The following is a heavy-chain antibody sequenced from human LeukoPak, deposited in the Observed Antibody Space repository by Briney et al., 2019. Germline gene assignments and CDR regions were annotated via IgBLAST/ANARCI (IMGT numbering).Heavy chain of an antibody. CDR3: ARGGPLGELSFFY. V-gene: IGHV3-7*01. CDR1: GFTFSSYW. J-gene: IGHJ4*02. CDR2: IKQDGSEK. Sequence: PGGSLRLSCAASGFTFSSYWMSWVRQAPGKGLEWVANIKQDGSEKYYVDSVKGRFTISRDNAKNSLYLQMNSLRAEDTAVYYCARGGPLGELSFFYWGQGTLVTVSS. D-gene: IGHD3-16*02.